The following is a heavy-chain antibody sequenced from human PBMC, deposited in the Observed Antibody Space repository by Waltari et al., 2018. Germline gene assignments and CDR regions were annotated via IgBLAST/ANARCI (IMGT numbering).Heavy chain of an antibody. CDR2: IYFGGTT. CDR1: AGSISSSRYS. Sequence: QLQLHESGPGLVKPSETLSLTCTVSAGSISSSRYSWGWIRQPPGKGLEWIGSIYFGGTTYYNPSLKSRVTISVDTSKNQFSLKLTSVTAADTSVYYCARHYADNFWSGQGHFDPWGQGTLVTVSS. J-gene: IGHJ5*02. V-gene: IGHV4-39*01. D-gene: IGHD3-3*01. CDR3: ARHYADNFWSGQGHFDP.